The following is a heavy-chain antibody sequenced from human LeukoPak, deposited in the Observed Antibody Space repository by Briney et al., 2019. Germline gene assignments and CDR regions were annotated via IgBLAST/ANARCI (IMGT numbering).Heavy chain of an antibody. CDR3: ATRGAVAGTGYFDL. V-gene: IGHV3-9*01. CDR1: GFTFSSYA. J-gene: IGHJ2*01. Sequence: GGSLRLSCAASGFTFSSYAMSWVRQAPGKGLEWVSGISWNSGSIGYADSVKGRFSISRDNAKNSLYLQMNSLRAEDTALYYCATRGAVAGTGYFDLWGRGTLVTVSS. D-gene: IGHD6-19*01. CDR2: ISWNSGSI.